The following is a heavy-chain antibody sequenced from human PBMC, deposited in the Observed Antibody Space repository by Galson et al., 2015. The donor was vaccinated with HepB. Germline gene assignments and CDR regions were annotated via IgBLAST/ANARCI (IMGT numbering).Heavy chain of an antibody. J-gene: IGHJ4*02. V-gene: IGHV3-74*01. Sequence: LRLSCAASGFTFSSYWMHWVRQAPGKGLVWVSRINSDGSSTSYADSVKGRFTISRDNAKNTLYLQMNSLRAEDTAVYYCARGADYGSGSYYFDYWGQGTLVTVSS. CDR3: ARGADYGSGSYYFDY. D-gene: IGHD3-10*01. CDR2: INSDGSST. CDR1: GFTFSSYW.